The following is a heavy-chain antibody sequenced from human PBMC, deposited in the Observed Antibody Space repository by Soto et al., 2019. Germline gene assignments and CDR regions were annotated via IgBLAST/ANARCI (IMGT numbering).Heavy chain of an antibody. CDR3: ARALRDIVLVPAAIGWFDP. CDR1: GGSNSSGGYF. V-gene: IGHV4-31*03. D-gene: IGHD2-2*01. Sequence: QVQLQESGPGLVKPSQTLSLTCTVSGGSNSSGGYFWSWIRQHPGKGLEWIGYIYYSGSTYYNPSLKSRVTISVDTSKNQFSLKLSSVTAADTAVYYCARALRDIVLVPAAIGWFDPWGQGTLVTVSS. CDR2: IYYSGST. J-gene: IGHJ5*02.